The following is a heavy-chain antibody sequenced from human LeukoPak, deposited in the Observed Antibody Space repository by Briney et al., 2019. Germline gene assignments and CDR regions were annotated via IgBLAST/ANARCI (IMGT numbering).Heavy chain of an antibody. D-gene: IGHD3-16*02. J-gene: IGHJ4*02. CDR3: ARGRYRFDY. V-gene: IGHV4-34*01. Sequence: PSETLSLTCAIYGGSFSGYYWSWIRQPPGKGLEWIGEINHSGSTNYNPSLKSRVTISVDTSKNQFSLKLSSVTAADTAVYYCARGRYRFDYWGQGTLVTVSS. CDR1: GGSFSGYY. CDR2: INHSGST.